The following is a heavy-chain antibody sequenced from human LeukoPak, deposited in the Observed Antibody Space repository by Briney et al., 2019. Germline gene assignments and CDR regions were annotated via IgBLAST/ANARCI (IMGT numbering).Heavy chain of an antibody. CDR1: GGSISSYY. V-gene: IGHV4-59*01. D-gene: IGHD5-18*01. J-gene: IGHJ4*02. CDR3: ASNTAMGDFDY. Sequence: SETLSLTCTVSGGSISSYYWSWIRQPPGKGLEWIGYIYYSGSTNYNPSPKSRVTISVDTSKNQFSLKLSSVTAADTAVYYCASNTAMGDFDYWGQGTLVTVSS. CDR2: IYYSGST.